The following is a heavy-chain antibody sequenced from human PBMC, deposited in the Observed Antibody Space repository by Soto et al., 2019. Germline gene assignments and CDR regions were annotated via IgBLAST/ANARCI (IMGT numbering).Heavy chain of an antibody. CDR3: ARRSNYDILTGTRYYYYYGMDV. D-gene: IGHD3-9*01. Sequence: ASVKVSCKASGYTFTSYAMHWVRQAPGQRLEWMGWINAGNGNTKYSQKFQGRVTITRDTSASTAYMELSSLRSEDTAVYYCARRSNYDILTGTRYYYYYGMDVWGKGTTVTVSS. CDR1: GYTFTSYA. CDR2: INAGNGNT. J-gene: IGHJ6*04. V-gene: IGHV1-3*01.